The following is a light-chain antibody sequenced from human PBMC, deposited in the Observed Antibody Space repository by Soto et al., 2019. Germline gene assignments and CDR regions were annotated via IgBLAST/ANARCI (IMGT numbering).Light chain of an antibody. CDR3: QQHSMRPLT. CDR1: QSVGSS. V-gene: IGKV3-11*01. Sequence: EIVLTQSPATLSLSPGERATLSCRASQSVGSSLVWYQQKPGQAPRLIIHDVSSRTTGIPGRFSGSGSGTDFPLTISSLGPEDFAVYYCQQHSMRPLTFGGGTKVDIK. CDR2: DVS. J-gene: IGKJ4*01.